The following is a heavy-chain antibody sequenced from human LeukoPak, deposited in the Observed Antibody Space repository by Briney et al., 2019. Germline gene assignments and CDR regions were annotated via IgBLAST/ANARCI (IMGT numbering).Heavy chain of an antibody. D-gene: IGHD3-9*01. CDR3: ARHGSEWFFDY. CDR1: GGSISSYY. V-gene: IGHV4-4*07. Sequence: SETLCLTCTVSGGSISSYYWSCIPQPAGQGLEWIWRIYTSGSTNYNPSLKSRVTMSVDTSKNQFSLKLSSVTAADTAVYYCARHGSEWFFDYWGQGTLVTVSS. J-gene: IGHJ4*02. CDR2: IYTSGST.